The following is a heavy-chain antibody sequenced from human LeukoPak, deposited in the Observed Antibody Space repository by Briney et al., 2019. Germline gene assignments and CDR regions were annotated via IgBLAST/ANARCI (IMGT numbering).Heavy chain of an antibody. D-gene: IGHD6-19*01. CDR2: ISGSGVST. Sequence: GGSLRLSCAASGFTFSSYAMSWVRQAPGKGLEWVSGISGSGVSTYYADSVQGRFTISRDNSKSALYLQMNSLRAEDTAVYYCAKGLVAVAGTRFAGGYMDVWGKGTTVTVSS. J-gene: IGHJ6*03. CDR3: AKGLVAVAGTRFAGGYMDV. CDR1: GFTFSSYA. V-gene: IGHV3-23*01.